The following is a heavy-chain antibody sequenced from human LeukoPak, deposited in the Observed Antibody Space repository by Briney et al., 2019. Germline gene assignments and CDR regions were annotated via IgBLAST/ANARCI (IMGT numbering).Heavy chain of an antibody. CDR1: GFTFSSYS. Sequence: GGSLRLSCAASGFTFSSYSMNWVRQAPGEGLEWVSSISSSSSYIYYADSVKGRFTISRDNAKNSLYLQMNSLRAEDTAVYYCARDRGLNWNYSFDYWGQGTLVTVSS. D-gene: IGHD1-7*01. J-gene: IGHJ4*02. CDR3: ARDRGLNWNYSFDY. CDR2: ISSSSSYI. V-gene: IGHV3-21*01.